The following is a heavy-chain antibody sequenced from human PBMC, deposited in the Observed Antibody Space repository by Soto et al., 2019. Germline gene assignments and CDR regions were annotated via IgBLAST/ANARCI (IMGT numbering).Heavy chain of an antibody. CDR2: IIPISETT. CDR3: ARALLSHSYDSGGYDSYFHAMDV. J-gene: IGHJ6*02. CDR1: GGTFSSLD. Sequence: SVKVSCKASGGTFSSLDINWVRQAPGQGLEWMGGIIPISETTNYAQIFQGRVSIVADISTNTAYMELSRLRSEDTAVYYCARALLSHSYDSGGYDSYFHAMDVWGQGTPVTVSS. D-gene: IGHD3-22*01. V-gene: IGHV1-69*06.